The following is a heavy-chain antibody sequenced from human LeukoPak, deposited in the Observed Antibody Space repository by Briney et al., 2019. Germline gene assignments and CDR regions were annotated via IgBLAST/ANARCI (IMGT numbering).Heavy chain of an antibody. J-gene: IGHJ6*03. CDR1: GGSISSGSYY. V-gene: IGHV4-61*02. CDR3: AREDCSSTRCYNYYYMDV. CDR2: IYTSGST. Sequence: PSETLSLTCTVSGGSISSGSYYWTWIRQPAGKGLEWIGRIYTSGSTNYNPSLKSRVTISADTSKNQFSLKLSSVTAADTAVYYCAREDCSSTRCYNYYYMDVWGKGTTVTISS. D-gene: IGHD2-2*02.